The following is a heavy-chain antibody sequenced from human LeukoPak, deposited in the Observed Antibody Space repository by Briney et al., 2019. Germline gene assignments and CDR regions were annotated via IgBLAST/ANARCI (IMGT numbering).Heavy chain of an antibody. CDR1: GFTFSSYG. J-gene: IGHJ4*02. Sequence: GGSLRLSCAASGFTFSSYGMHWVRQAPGKGLEWVAVISYDGSNKYYADSVKGRFTISRDISKSTVYMQMNSLRAEDSAVYYCAKSLGGYGNFDYWGQGTLVTVSS. D-gene: IGHD5-18*01. V-gene: IGHV3-30*18. CDR2: ISYDGSNK. CDR3: AKSLGGYGNFDY.